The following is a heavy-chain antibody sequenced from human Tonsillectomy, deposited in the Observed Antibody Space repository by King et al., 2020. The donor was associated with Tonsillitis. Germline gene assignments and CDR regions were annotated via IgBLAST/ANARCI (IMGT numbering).Heavy chain of an antibody. D-gene: IGHD1-1*01. Sequence: VQLVESGGGLRKPGGSLRLSCAASGFTFSDSWMHWVRQAPGRGLEWVGQIKMKADGEITDYAAPVRGRFTISRDDSKSTLYLQMSSLKTEDTAVYYCTTRYNSDGFDLWGKGTMVTVSS. J-gene: IGHJ3*01. CDR2: IKMKADGEIT. V-gene: IGHV3-15*07. CDR3: TTRYNSDGFDL. CDR1: GFTFSDSW.